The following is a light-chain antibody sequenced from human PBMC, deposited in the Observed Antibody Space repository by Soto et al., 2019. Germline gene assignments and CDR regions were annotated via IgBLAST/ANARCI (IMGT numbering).Light chain of an antibody. CDR1: SSDVGGYNY. V-gene: IGLV2-14*01. Sequence: QSALTQPASVSGSPGQSIAISCTGTSSDVGGYNYVSWYQQYPGKAPKLIIFDVTNRPSGVSDRFSGSKSGSTASLTISGLQDDDEADYYCTSFAGSGTYVFGTGTKVTVL. CDR2: DVT. CDR3: TSFAGSGTYV. J-gene: IGLJ1*01.